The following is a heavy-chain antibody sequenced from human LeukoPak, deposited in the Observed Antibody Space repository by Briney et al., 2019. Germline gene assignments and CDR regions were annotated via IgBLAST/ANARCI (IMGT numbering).Heavy chain of an antibody. CDR3: AREGGRDFEGDN. CDR2: IWYDGSYK. CDR1: GFTFNNYD. D-gene: IGHD1-26*01. V-gene: IGHV3-33*01. J-gene: IGHJ4*02. Sequence: QSGGSLRLSCAASGFTFNNYDIHWVRHAPAKGREWGGVIWYDGSYKYYADSVKGRVTISTDNSKNTLYLQMNRLRVEDTAVYYCAREGGRDFEGDNWGQGTLVTVSS.